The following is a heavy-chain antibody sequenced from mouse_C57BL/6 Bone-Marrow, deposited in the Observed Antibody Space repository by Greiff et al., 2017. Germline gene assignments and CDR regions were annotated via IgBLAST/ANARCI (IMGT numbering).Heavy chain of an antibody. Sequence: QVQLQQPGAELVKPGASVKLSCKASGYTFTSYWMHWVKQRPGRGLEWIGEIDPSDSYTNYNQKFKGKSTLTVDKSSSTAYMQLSSLTSEDSAVYYCAREGGLRPGFAYWGQGTLVTVSA. CDR1: GYTFTSYW. V-gene: IGHV1-69*01. CDR2: IDPSDSYT. CDR3: AREGGLRPGFAY. D-gene: IGHD2-4*01. J-gene: IGHJ3*01.